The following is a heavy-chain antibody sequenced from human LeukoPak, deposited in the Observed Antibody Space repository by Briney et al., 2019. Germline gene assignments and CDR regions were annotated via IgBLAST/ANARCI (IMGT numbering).Heavy chain of an antibody. Sequence: PGGSLRLSCAASGFTFSSYGMQWGRQAPGKGLEWGAVIWYDGSNKYYADSVKGRFTISRDNSKNTLYLQMNSLRAEDTAVYYCARDAGSSSWYYFDYWGQGTLVTVSS. CDR2: IWYDGSNK. J-gene: IGHJ4*02. V-gene: IGHV3-33*01. D-gene: IGHD6-13*01. CDR1: GFTFSSYG. CDR3: ARDAGSSSWYYFDY.